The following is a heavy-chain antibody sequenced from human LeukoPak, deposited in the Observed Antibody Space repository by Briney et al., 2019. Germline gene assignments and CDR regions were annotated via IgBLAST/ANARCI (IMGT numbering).Heavy chain of an antibody. CDR3: VRGRWQLLLFSGFDY. J-gene: IGHJ4*02. CDR1: GFSVSYNY. V-gene: IGHV3-53*01. Sequence: PGGPLRLSCVVSGFSVSYNYMTWVRQAPGKGLEWVSIIYDAGATYYADSVKGRFTISRDISKNTVYLQMNSLRAEDTAVYYCVRGRWQLLLFSGFDYWGQGTLVTVSS. D-gene: IGHD2-15*01. CDR2: IYDAGAT.